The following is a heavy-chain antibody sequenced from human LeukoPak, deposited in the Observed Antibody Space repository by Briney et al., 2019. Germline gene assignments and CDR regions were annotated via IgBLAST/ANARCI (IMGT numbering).Heavy chain of an antibody. D-gene: IGHD3-16*01. V-gene: IGHV4-61*02. CDR3: ARGEAPGLGAFDI. Sequence: SQTLSLTYTVSGGSISSGSYYWRWIRQPAGKGLEWIGRIYTSGSTNFNPSLKSRVTISVDTSKHHLSLNQSSVTPAHQALYYCARGEAPGLGAFDIWSQETMVTVPS. CDR2: IYTSGST. CDR1: GGSISSGSYY. J-gene: IGHJ3*02.